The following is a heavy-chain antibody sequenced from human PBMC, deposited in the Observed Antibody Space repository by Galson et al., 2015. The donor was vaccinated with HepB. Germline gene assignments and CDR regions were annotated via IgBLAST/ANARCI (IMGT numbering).Heavy chain of an antibody. J-gene: IGHJ5*02. CDR2: INPNSGGT. D-gene: IGHD1-26*01. CDR1: GYTFTGYY. Sequence: CKASGYTFTGYYMHWVRQAPGQGLEWMGWINPNSGGTNYAQKFQGRVTMTRDTSISTAYMELSRLRSDDTAVYYCASRLWGAGDRIPFDPWGQGALVTVSS. V-gene: IGHV1-2*02. CDR3: ASRLWGAGDRIPFDP.